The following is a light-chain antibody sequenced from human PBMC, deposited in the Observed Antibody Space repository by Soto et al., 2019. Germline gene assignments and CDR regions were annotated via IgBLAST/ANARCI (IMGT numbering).Light chain of an antibody. J-gene: IGLJ1*01. CDR3: CSYAGSSLYV. Sequence: QSSLTKPASVSGSPGQSITISCTGTSSDVGSYNLVSWYQQHPGKAPKLMIYEGSKRPSGVSNRFSGSKSGNTASLTISGLQAEEEADYYCCSYAGSSLYVFGTGTKVTVL. CDR1: SSDVGSYNL. V-gene: IGLV2-23*01. CDR2: EGS.